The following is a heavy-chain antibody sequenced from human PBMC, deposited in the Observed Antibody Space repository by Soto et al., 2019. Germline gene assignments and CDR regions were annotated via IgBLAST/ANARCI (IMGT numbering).Heavy chain of an antibody. Sequence: LRLSFAASGFTFSSYAMSWVRQAPGKGLEWVSAISGSGGSTYYADSVKGRFTISRDNSKNTLYLQMNSLRAEDTAVYYCAKDHPSQLYGMDVWGQGTTVTVSS. D-gene: IGHD2-2*01. CDR2: ISGSGGST. CDR3: AKDHPSQLYGMDV. J-gene: IGHJ6*02. CDR1: GFTFSSYA. V-gene: IGHV3-23*01.